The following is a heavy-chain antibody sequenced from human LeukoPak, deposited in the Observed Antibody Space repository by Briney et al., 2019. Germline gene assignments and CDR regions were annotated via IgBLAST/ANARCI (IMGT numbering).Heavy chain of an antibody. J-gene: IGHJ4*02. CDR2: ISAYNGNT. Sequence: GASVKVSCKASGYTFTSYGISWVRQAPGQGLEWMGWISAYNGNTNYAQKVQGRVTMTTDTSKSTAYMELRSLRSDDTAAYYCAGSPGGYYDILTGYYMVPYFDYWGQGTLVTVSS. CDR1: GYTFTSYG. V-gene: IGHV1-18*01. D-gene: IGHD3-9*01. CDR3: AGSPGGYYDILTGYYMVPYFDY.